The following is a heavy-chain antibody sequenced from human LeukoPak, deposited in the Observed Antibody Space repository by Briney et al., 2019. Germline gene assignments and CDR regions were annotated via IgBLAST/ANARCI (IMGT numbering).Heavy chain of an antibody. J-gene: IGHJ4*02. CDR1: GFRFVDYG. D-gene: IGHD3-3*02. V-gene: IGHV3-20*04. Sequence: GGALRLSCATSGFRFVDYGLSGVRRAPGRGREWLCAINYNGAITDYADSVKGRFTISRDNAKNSLYLRMDSLRAEDTALYYCARDRLGPSFSVSHFDLWGQGTLVTVSS. CDR3: ARDRLGPSFSVSHFDL. CDR2: INYNGAIT.